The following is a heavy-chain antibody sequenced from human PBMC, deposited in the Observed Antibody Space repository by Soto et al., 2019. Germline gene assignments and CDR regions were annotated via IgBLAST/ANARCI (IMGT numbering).Heavy chain of an antibody. V-gene: IGHV5-51*01. CDR3: AREGRSMVTGYYYGMDV. CDR2: IYPGDSDT. Sequence: GESLKISCQGSGYSFTSYWIGWVRQMPGKGLEWMGIIYPGDSDTRYSPSFRGQVTISADKSISTAYLQWSSLKASDTAMYYCAREGRSMVTGYYYGMDVWGQGTTVTVSS. J-gene: IGHJ6*02. CDR1: GYSFTSYW. D-gene: IGHD5-18*01.